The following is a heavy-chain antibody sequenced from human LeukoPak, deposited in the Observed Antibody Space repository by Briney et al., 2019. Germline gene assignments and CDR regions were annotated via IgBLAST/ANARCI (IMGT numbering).Heavy chain of an antibody. D-gene: IGHD6-19*01. CDR3: ARAAVAGTPVNWFDP. Sequence: PGGSLRLSCAASGFTVSSNYMSWVRQAPGKGLEWVSVIYSGGSTYYADSVKGRFTISRDNSKNTLYLQMNSLRAEDTAVYYCARAAVAGTPVNWFDPWGQGTLVTVSS. CDR2: IYSGGST. CDR1: GFTVSSNY. V-gene: IGHV3-53*01. J-gene: IGHJ5*02.